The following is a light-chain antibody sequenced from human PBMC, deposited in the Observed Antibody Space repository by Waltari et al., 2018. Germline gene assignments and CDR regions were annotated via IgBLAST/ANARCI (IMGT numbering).Light chain of an antibody. CDR1: SSDVGGYNY. J-gene: IGLJ2*01. CDR2: EVS. Sequence: QSALTQPPSASGSPGQSVTISCTGTSSDVGGYNYVAWYQPHPGKAPKLMIYEVSKRPSGVPDRFSGSKSGNTSSLTVSGLQAEDEADYYCSSYAGSNNPHVVFGGGTKLTVL. CDR3: SSYAGSNNPHVV. V-gene: IGLV2-8*01.